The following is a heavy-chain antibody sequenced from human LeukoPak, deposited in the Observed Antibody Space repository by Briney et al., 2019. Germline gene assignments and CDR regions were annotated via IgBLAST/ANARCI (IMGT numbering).Heavy chain of an antibody. V-gene: IGHV3-23*01. Sequence: PGGSLRLSCAASGFTFSSYAMSWVRQAPGKGLEWVSAISGSGHNTYYADSVKGRFTISRDNSQNTLYLQMNSPRAEDTAVYYCAKDQVEVHYNWGQGTLVTVAS. D-gene: IGHD5-24*01. CDR3: AKDQVEVHYN. CDR2: ISGSGHNT. J-gene: IGHJ4*02. CDR1: GFTFSSYA.